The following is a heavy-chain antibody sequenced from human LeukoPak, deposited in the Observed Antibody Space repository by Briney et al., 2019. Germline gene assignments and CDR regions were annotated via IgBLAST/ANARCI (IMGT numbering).Heavy chain of an antibody. Sequence: GESLKISCKGSGYIFTSYWITWVRQMPGKGLEWMGMIDPTDSYTYYSPSFQGHVTISTDKSISTAYLQWSSLKASDTAIYYCARRGRSSSNFDFWGQGTLVTVSS. J-gene: IGHJ4*02. D-gene: IGHD6-6*01. CDR2: IDPTDSYT. V-gene: IGHV5-10-1*01. CDR1: GYIFTSYW. CDR3: ARRGRSSSNFDF.